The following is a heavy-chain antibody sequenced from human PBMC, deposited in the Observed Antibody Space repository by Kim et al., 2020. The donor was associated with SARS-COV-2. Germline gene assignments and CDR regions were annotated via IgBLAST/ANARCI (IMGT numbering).Heavy chain of an antibody. V-gene: IGHV3-30*18. CDR3: AKDRGYGSGTFYYYGMDV. CDR2: ISYDGSNK. Sequence: GGSLRPSCAASGFTFSSYGMHWVRQAPGKGLEWVAVISYDGSNKYYADSVKGRFTISRDNSKNTLYLQMNSLRAEDTAVYYCAKDRGYGSGTFYYYGMDVWGQGTTVTVSS. CDR1: GFTFSSYG. D-gene: IGHD3-10*01. J-gene: IGHJ6*02.